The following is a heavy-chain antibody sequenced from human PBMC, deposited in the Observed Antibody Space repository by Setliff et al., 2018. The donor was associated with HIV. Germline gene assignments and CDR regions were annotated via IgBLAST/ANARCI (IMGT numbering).Heavy chain of an antibody. J-gene: IGHJ5*02. D-gene: IGHD6-6*01. CDR2: ISGSGGVM. V-gene: IGHV3-11*04. Sequence: GGSLRLSCAVSGFSFSDYFMTWIRQAPGKGLEWVSYISGSGGVMAYADSVKGRFTISRDNAKNSMYLQMNSLRAEDTAVYYCAREGSSSSWFDPWGQGTLVTVSS. CDR1: GFSFSDYF. CDR3: AREGSSSSWFDP.